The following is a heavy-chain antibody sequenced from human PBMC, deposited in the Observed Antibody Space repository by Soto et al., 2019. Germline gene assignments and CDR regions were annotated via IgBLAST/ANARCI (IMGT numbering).Heavy chain of an antibody. D-gene: IGHD1-1*01. CDR1: GGSININKW. J-gene: IGHJ4*02. CDR3: ARGGDWKFDY. V-gene: IGHV4-4*02. Sequence: QVQLQESGPGPVKPSGTLSLTCTVSGGSININKWWTWVRQPPGKGLDWVGEIHPSGRTNYSPALKSRLSLSVDKSNNQLSLQLTSLTAADTSVYYCARGGDWKFDYWGQGTQVTVSA. CDR2: IHPSGRT.